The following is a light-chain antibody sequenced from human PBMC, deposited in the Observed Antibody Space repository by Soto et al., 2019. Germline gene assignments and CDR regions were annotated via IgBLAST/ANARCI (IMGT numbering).Light chain of an antibody. V-gene: IGLV2-23*01. CDR3: CSHAGSSTPVV. CDR2: EGS. Sequence: QSALTQPASVSGSPGQSITISCTGTSSNIGSYNLVSWYQQHPGKAPKLMIYEGSKRPSGVSNRFSGSKSGNTASLTISGLQAEDEADYYCCSHAGSSTPVVFGRGTKLTVL. J-gene: IGLJ2*01. CDR1: SSNIGSYNL.